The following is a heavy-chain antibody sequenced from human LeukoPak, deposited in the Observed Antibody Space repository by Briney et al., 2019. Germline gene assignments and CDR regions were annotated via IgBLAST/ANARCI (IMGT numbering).Heavy chain of an antibody. Sequence: ASVKVSCKASGYTFTSYGISWVRQAPGQGLEWMGWISAYNGNTNYAQKLQGRVTMATDTSTSTAYMELRSLRSDDTAVYYCARAFGIVGATTPWFDPWGQGTLVTVSS. CDR2: ISAYNGNT. CDR1: GYTFTSYG. CDR3: ARAFGIVGATTPWFDP. V-gene: IGHV1-18*01. J-gene: IGHJ5*02. D-gene: IGHD1-26*01.